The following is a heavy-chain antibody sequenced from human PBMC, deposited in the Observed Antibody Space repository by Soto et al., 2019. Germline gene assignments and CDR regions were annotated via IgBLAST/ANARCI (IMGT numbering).Heavy chain of an antibody. CDR2: ISWNSGSI. Sequence: EVQLVESGGGLVQPGRSLRLSCAASGFTFDDYAMHWVRQAPGKGLEWVSGISWNSGSIGYADSVKGRFTISRDNAKNSLYLQMNSLRAEDTALYYCAKDAYHYGMDVWGQGTTVTVSS. CDR1: GFTFDDYA. V-gene: IGHV3-9*01. J-gene: IGHJ6*02. CDR3: AKDAYHYGMDV.